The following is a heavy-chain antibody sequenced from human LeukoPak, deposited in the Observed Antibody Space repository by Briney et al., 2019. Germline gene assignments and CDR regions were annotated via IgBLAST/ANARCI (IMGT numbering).Heavy chain of an antibody. D-gene: IGHD1-1*01. CDR2: INGSGSST. CDR3: ARGARYSYFDY. J-gene: IGHJ4*02. V-gene: IGHV3-23*01. CDR1: GFIFIDYG. Sequence: AGASLRLSCAASGFIFIDYGMSWVRQAPGKGLEWVSVINGSGSSTYYADSVKGRFTISRDNSKNTLFLQMNSLRAEDTAVYYCARGARYSYFDYWGQGTLVTVSS.